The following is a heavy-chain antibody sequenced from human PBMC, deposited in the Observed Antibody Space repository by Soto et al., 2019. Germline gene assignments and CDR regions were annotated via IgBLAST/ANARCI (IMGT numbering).Heavy chain of an antibody. CDR1: GGSVSTGVHY. V-gene: IGHV4-61*08. CDR2: IYYSGST. D-gene: IGHD6-13*01. CDR3: AGGYYTRWYWFDR. J-gene: IGHJ2*01. Sequence: QVQLQESGPGLVKPSETLSLTCTVSVSGGSVSTGVHYWSWIRQPPGKGLEWIGYIYYSGSTNYNPSLQSRVTISVDTSKNQFSLKLTSVTAADTAVYYCAGGYYTRWYWFDRWGRGTLVTVSS.